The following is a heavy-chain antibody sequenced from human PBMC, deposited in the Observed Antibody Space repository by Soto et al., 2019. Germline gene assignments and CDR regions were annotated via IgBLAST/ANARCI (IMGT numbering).Heavy chain of an antibody. D-gene: IGHD3-9*01. CDR3: ARADYDILTGYYSAPDY. J-gene: IGHJ4*02. V-gene: IGHV1-8*01. CDR1: GSTFTSYD. Sequence: GASVKVSCQASGSTFTSYDINWVRQATGQGLEWMGWMNPNSGNTGYAQKFQGRVTMTRYTSISTAYMELSSLRSEDTAVYYCARADYDILTGYYSAPDYWGQGTLVTVSS. CDR2: MNPNSGNT.